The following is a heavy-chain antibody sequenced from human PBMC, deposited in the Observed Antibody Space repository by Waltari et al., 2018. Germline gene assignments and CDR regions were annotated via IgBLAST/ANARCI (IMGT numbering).Heavy chain of an antibody. Sequence: QVQLIPSGAEVKNPGASVTFSCGVSGYPLSTLLLQCVRQAPGKGLEWMGVFDPEDGEIIYAQKFQGRVTMTEDTSTNTAYRELGGLRSDDTAVYYCSTAAVAGTSWFDPWGQGTLVTVSS. CDR1: GYPLSTLL. V-gene: IGHV1-24*01. CDR2: FDPEDGEI. D-gene: IGHD6-19*01. J-gene: IGHJ5*02. CDR3: STAAVAGTSWFDP.